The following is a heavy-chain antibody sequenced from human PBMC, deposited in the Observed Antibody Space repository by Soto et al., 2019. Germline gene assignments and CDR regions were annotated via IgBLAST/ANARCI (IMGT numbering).Heavy chain of an antibody. V-gene: IGHV1-69*06. CDR3: ARTSKYYDILTGYYVGNYFDY. J-gene: IGHJ4*02. D-gene: IGHD3-9*01. CDR2: IIPIFGTA. CDR1: GGTFSSYA. Sequence: SVKVSCKASGGTFSSYAISWVRQAPGQGLEWMGGIIPIFGTANYAQKFQGRVTITADKSTSTAYMELSSLRSEDTAVYYCARTSKYYDILTGYYVGNYFDYWGQGTLVTVSS.